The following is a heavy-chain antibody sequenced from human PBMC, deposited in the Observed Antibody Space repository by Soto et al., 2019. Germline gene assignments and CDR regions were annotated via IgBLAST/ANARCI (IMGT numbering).Heavy chain of an antibody. D-gene: IGHD3-22*01. Sequence: EVQLVESGGGLVKPGGSLRLSCAASGFTFSSYSMNWVRQAPGKGLEWVSSISSSSSYIYYADSVKGRFTISRDNAKNSXXLXMXXRRAEDTVVYYCARDFTYYYDSGGNCGYYYYGMDVWGQGTTVTVSS. V-gene: IGHV3-21*01. CDR3: ARDFTYYYDSGGNCGYYYYGMDV. CDR1: GFTFSSYS. CDR2: ISSSSSYI. J-gene: IGHJ6*02.